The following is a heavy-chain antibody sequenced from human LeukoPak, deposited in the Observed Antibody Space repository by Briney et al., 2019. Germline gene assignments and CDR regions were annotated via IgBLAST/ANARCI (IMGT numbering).Heavy chain of an antibody. V-gene: IGHV1-18*01. Sequence: ASVKVSCKASGYTLTSYGISWVRQAPGQGLEWMGWISAYNGNTNYAQKLQGRVTMTTDTSTSTAYMELRSLRSDDTAVYYCARENYGPYYFDYWGQGTLVTVSS. CDR3: ARENYGPYYFDY. J-gene: IGHJ4*02. D-gene: IGHD4-17*01. CDR2: ISAYNGNT. CDR1: GYTLTSYG.